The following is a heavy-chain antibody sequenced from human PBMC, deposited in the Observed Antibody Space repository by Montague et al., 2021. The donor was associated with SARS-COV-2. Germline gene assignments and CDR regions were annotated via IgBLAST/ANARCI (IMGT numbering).Heavy chain of an antibody. CDR3: ARAGGWMGNAFDI. V-gene: IGHV4-59*01. Sequence: SETLSLTCTVSGGSISSYYWSWIRQPPGKGLEWIGYIYYSGSTNXXPSLKSRVTISVDTSKNQFSLKLSSVTAADTAVYYCARAGGWMGNAFDIWGQGTMVTVSS. J-gene: IGHJ3*02. D-gene: IGHD6-19*01. CDR2: IYYSGST. CDR1: GGSISSYY.